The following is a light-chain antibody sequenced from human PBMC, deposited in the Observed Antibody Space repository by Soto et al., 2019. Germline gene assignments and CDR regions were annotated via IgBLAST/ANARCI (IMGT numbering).Light chain of an antibody. J-gene: IGLJ2*01. CDR1: SSNIGAGYD. Sequence: QSVLTQPPSVSGAPGQRVTISCTGSSSNIGAGYDVHWYQQLPGTAPKLLIYGNSNRPSGVPDRFSGSKSGTSASLAITGLQAEDGADYSCQSYDSSLGGSVFGGGTKLPVL. CDR3: QSYDSSLGGSV. CDR2: GNS. V-gene: IGLV1-40*01.